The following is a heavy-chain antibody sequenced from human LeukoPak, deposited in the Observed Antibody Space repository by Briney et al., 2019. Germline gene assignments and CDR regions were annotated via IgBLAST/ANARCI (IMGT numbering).Heavy chain of an antibody. J-gene: IGHJ1*01. V-gene: IGHV3-7*02. D-gene: IGHD5-24*01. CDR3: AKAGDGYSHFQH. CDR2: IKQDGSAK. CDR1: KFSFSSSW. Sequence: AGGSLSLSCAASKFSFSSSWMNWVRQAPGKGLEWVANIKQDGSAKYYVDSVKGRFTISRDNSKNTLYLQMNSLRAEDTAVYYCAKAGDGYSHFQHWGQGTLVTVSS.